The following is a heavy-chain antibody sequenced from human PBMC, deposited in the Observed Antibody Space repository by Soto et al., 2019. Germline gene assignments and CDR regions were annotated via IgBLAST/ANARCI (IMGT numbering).Heavy chain of an antibody. Sequence: QVQLVEAGGDLVKPGGSLRLSCAASGFTSSDYYMSWIRQAPGKGLEWGSYISSSGRTIYYADSVKGRFTISRDNAKNSLYLPMNSQRDEDTAVYYGARSLGMGGDGYNWGQGTLVTVSS. CDR1: GFTSSDYY. J-gene: IGHJ4*02. V-gene: IGHV3-11*01. CDR2: ISSSGRTI. CDR3: ARSLGMGGDGYN. D-gene: IGHD3-16*01.